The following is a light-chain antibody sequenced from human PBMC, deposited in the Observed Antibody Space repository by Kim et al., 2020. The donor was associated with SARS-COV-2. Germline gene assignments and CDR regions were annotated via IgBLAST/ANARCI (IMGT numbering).Light chain of an antibody. CDR3: CSYTGSRTYV. V-gene: IGLV2-23*02. CDR1: NSDVGSLNL. CDR2: EVN. Sequence: GRPLTISCTGTNSDVGSLNLVSWYQQHPGKAPKVLIYEVNKRPSGVSNHFSGSKSGNTASLTISGLQAEDEAAYYCCSYTGSRTYVFGTGTKVTVL. J-gene: IGLJ1*01.